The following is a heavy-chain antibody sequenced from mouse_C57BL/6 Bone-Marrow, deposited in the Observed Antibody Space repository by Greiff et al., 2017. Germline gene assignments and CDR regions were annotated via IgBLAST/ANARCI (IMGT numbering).Heavy chain of an antibody. V-gene: IGHV5-12*01. D-gene: IGHD2-4*01. J-gene: IGHJ4*01. CDR1: GFTFSDYY. CDR2: ISNGGGST. CDR3: ARQRIYYDYDGAMDY. Sequence: EVKLVESGGGLVQPGGSLKLSCAASGFTFSDYYMYWVSQTPEKRLEWVAYISNGGGSTYYPDTVKGRLTISRDNAKNTLYLQMSRLKSEDTSMYYCARQRIYYDYDGAMDYWGQGTSVTVSS.